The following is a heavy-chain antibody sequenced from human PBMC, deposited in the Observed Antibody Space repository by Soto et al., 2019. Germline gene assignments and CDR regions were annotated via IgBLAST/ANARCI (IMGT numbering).Heavy chain of an antibody. CDR2: IGIGGDR. Sequence: GGSLRLSCAASGFIFSTYDMHWVRQATGEPLEWVSAIGIGGDRYYSDSVEGRFTISRENAKNSLYLQMDGLRAEDTAVYYCARGAFRVFGVAGGVDYWGQGTLVTVSS. J-gene: IGHJ4*02. D-gene: IGHD3-3*01. CDR1: GFIFSTYD. V-gene: IGHV3-13*01. CDR3: ARGAFRVFGVAGGVDY.